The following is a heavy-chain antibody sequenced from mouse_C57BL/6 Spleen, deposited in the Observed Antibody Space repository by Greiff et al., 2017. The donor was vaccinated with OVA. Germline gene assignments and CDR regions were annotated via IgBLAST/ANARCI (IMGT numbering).Heavy chain of an antibody. Sequence: QVQLQQPGAELVKPGASVKVSCKASGYTFTSYWMHWVKQRPGQGLEWIGRIHPSDSDTNYNQKFKGKATLTVDKSSSPAYMQLSSLTSEDSAVYYCAIERPLPWFAYWGQGTLVTVSA. CDR1: GYTFTSYW. J-gene: IGHJ3*01. CDR3: AIERPLPWFAY. CDR2: IHPSDSDT. V-gene: IGHV1-74*01.